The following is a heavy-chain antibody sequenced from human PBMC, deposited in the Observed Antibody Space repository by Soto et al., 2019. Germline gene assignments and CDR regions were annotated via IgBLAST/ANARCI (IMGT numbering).Heavy chain of an antibody. D-gene: IGHD6-25*01. V-gene: IGHV4-39*01. CDR1: GDSMRGYHFY. J-gene: IGHJ4*02. Sequence: SETLSLTCSVSGDSMRGYHFYWGWIRQAPGKGLEWIGSAYFSGGNTYYSPSLKSRVSISVDTSKNGFSLRLTSLTAADTAVYFCAYGSSSAWIDYWGQGTLVTVSS. CDR2: AYFSGGNT. CDR3: AYGSSSAWIDY.